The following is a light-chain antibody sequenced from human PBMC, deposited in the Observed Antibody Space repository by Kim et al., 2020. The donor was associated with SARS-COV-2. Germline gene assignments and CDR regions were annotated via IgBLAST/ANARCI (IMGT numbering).Light chain of an antibody. CDR3: QQYNDWLPIA. Sequence: SPGERATLTCRASQSISSNLAGYHQKPGQAPRLLIYGASTRATGIPARFSGSGSGTEFTLTISSLQSEDFAVYYCQQYNDWLPIAFGQGTRLEIK. J-gene: IGKJ5*01. CDR1: QSISSN. CDR2: GAS. V-gene: IGKV3-15*01.